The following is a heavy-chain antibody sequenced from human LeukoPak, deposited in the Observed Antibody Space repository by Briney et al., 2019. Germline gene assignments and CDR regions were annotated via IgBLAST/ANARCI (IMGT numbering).Heavy chain of an antibody. CDR1: GYSFTTYW. Sequence: GESLKISCKGSGYSFTTYWIGWVRQMPGKGLEWMGVIYPDDSDTRYSPSFQGQVTFSVHTSISTVYLQWTYLKASDSAMYYCARREASANFDYWGQGTLVTVSS. CDR3: ARREASANFDY. D-gene: IGHD2-15*01. CDR2: IYPDDSDT. J-gene: IGHJ4*02. V-gene: IGHV5-51*01.